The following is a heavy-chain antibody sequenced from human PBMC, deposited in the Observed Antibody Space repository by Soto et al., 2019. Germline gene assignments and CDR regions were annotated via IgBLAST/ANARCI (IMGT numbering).Heavy chain of an antibody. CDR2: TIPALGKT. V-gene: IGHV1-69*01. CDR3: AGGPFRPCAMDV. CDR1: GDNFKKNV. J-gene: IGHJ6*02. D-gene: IGHD3-10*01. Sequence: QVQLMQSGAEIKKPGSSVKVSCKTSGDNFKKNVFTWVRQAPGQGLEWMGGTIPALGKTHYIEKFQGRVTITGDDATRTGYMEVRHMPSEGTAIYYSAGGPFRPCAMDVWGQGTTVTVSS.